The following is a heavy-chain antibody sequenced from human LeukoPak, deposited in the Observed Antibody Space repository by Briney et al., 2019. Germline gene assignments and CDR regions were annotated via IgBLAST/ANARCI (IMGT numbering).Heavy chain of an antibody. D-gene: IGHD4-17*01. J-gene: IGHJ2*01. CDR1: GXTFSSHW. V-gene: IGHV3-74*01. Sequence: PGGSLRLSCAASGXTFSSHWMHWVSQAPGKGLVWVSRIKSDGSRTTYADSVKGRFTISRDNAKKTLYLQMNSLRAEDTAVYFCAREDYNDSGWYFDLWGRGTLVTVSS. CDR2: IKSDGSRT. CDR3: AREDYNDSGWYFDL.